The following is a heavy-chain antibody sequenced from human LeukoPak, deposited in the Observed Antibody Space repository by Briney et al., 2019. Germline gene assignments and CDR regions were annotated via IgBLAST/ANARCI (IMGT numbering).Heavy chain of an antibody. J-gene: IGHJ3*02. CDR1: GGTFSSYA. V-gene: IGHV1-69*13. Sequence: GASVKVSCKASGGTFSSYAISWVRQAPGQGLEWMGGIIPIFGTANYAQKFQGRVTITADESTSTAYMELSSLRSEDTAVYYCARGGITFGGVIPLGAFDIWGQGTMVTVSS. CDR3: ARGGITFGGVIPLGAFDI. D-gene: IGHD3-16*02. CDR2: IIPIFGTA.